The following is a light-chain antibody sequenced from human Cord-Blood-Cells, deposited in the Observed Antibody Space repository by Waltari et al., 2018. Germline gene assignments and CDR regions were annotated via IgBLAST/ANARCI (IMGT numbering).Light chain of an antibody. CDR1: SSDVGGYNY. Sequence: QSALTQPASVSGSCGQSITLPCTGTSSDVGGYNYVPCYQQHPGKAPKLKIYDVSNRPSGVSNRFSGSKSDNTASLTFCGRQAEDEADYYCSSYTSRSTLVFGGGPKLTVL. CDR3: SSYTSRSTLV. V-gene: IGLV2-14*01. J-gene: IGLJ2*01. CDR2: DVS.